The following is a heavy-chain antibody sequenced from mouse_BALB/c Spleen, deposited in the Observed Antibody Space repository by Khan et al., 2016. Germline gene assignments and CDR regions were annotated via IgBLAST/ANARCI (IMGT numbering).Heavy chain of an antibody. V-gene: IGHV3-8*02. CDR3: AGYDDYYFDY. CDR1: GDSITSGY. Sequence: EVKLLESGPSLVKSSQTLSLTCSVTGDSITSGYWNWIRKFPGTKLEYMGYISYSGSTYYNPFIKSRISITRDTSKNQYNLQLNSVTTEDTATYYCAGYDDYYFDYWGQGTTLTVSS. J-gene: IGHJ2*01. D-gene: IGHD2-4*01. CDR2: ISYSGST.